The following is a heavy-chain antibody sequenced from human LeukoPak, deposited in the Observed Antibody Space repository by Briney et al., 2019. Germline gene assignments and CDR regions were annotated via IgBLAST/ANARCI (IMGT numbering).Heavy chain of an antibody. CDR2: ISAYKGNT. CDR1: GYTFSSYG. CDR3: ARVDILTGYYHFEY. Sequence: GASVKVSCKASGYTFSSYGISWVRQAPRQGLKGMGWISAYKGNTNYVQKLRGRVTMTTDTSTSKAYMELRSLRADDTAVYYCARVDILTGYYHFEYWGQGTMVTVS. J-gene: IGHJ4*02. D-gene: IGHD3-9*01. V-gene: IGHV1-18*04.